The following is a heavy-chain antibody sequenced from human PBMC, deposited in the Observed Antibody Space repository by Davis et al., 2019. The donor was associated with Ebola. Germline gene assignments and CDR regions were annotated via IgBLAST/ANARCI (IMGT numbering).Heavy chain of an antibody. CDR3: ARAIEGYYYYGMDV. CDR1: GFTFSSYS. V-gene: IGHV3-21*01. J-gene: IGHJ6*02. Sequence: GESLKISCAASGFTFSSYSMNWVRQAPGKGLEWVSSISSSSSYIYYADSVKGRFTISRDNAKNSLYLQMNSLRAEDTAVYYCARAIEGYYYYGMDVWGQGTTVTVSS. CDR2: ISSSSSYI.